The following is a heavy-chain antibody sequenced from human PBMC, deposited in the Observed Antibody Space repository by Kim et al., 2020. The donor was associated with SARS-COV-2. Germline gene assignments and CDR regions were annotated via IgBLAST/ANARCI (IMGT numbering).Heavy chain of an antibody. Sequence: SVKGRFTISRDNPKNSVYLQMNSLRAEDTAIYYCARESERNSNWPDVLDSWGQGTLVTVSS. V-gene: IGHV3-48*03. CDR3: ARESERNSNWPDVLDS. D-gene: IGHD4-4*01. J-gene: IGHJ4*02.